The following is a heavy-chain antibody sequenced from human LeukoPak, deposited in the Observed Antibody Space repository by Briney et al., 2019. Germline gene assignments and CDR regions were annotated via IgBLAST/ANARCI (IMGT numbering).Heavy chain of an antibody. V-gene: IGHV3-74*01. CDR2: IKTDGSFS. CDR3: VKDRTTVTLFDY. CDR1: GFTFNSYW. D-gene: IGHD4-17*01. Sequence: GGSLRLSCAASGFTFNSYWMHWVRQAPGKGLVWVSRIKTDGSFSDYADAVKGRFTISRDNAKNTLYLQMNSLRAEDSAVYYCVKDRTTVTLFDYWGPGALVTVSS. J-gene: IGHJ4*02.